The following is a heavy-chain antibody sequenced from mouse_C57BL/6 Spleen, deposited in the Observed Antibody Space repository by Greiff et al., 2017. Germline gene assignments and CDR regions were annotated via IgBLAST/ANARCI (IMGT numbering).Heavy chain of an antibody. D-gene: IGHD1-1*01. V-gene: IGHV1-62-2*01. Sequence: QVQLQQSGAELVKPGASVKLSCKASGYTFTEYTIHWVKQRSGQGLEWIGWFYPGSGSIKYNEKFKDKATLTADKSSSTVYMELSRLTSEDSAVYFCARQYYYGSSYYYAMDYWGQGTSVTVSS. CDR2: FYPGSGSI. J-gene: IGHJ4*01. CDR1: GYTFTEYT. CDR3: ARQYYYGSSYYYAMDY.